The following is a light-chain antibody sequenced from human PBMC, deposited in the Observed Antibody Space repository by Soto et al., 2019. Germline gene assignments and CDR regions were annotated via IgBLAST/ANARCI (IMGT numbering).Light chain of an antibody. CDR2: SAS. Sequence: AIQMTPSPSSLSASVGDRVTITCRASQGIRTDLGWYQQKPGKAPKPLIYSASSLQSGVPSRFTGTASGTDVIPTISSLQPEDFATYYCLQDFNYPWTFGQGTKVDIK. V-gene: IGKV1-6*01. CDR3: LQDFNYPWT. J-gene: IGKJ1*01. CDR1: QGIRTD.